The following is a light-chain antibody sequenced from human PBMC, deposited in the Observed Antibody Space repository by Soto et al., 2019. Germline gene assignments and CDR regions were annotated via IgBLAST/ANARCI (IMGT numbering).Light chain of an antibody. J-gene: IGLJ2*01. Sequence: QSALTQPPSASGSPGQSVTISCTGTSSDIGGYNSVSWYQQHPGKAPQLMIYAVNKRPSGVPDRFSGSKSGNTASLTVSGLQADDEAHYYCSSSAGIHNFVVFGGGTKVTVL. CDR3: SSSAGIHNFVV. V-gene: IGLV2-8*01. CDR2: AVN. CDR1: SSDIGGYNS.